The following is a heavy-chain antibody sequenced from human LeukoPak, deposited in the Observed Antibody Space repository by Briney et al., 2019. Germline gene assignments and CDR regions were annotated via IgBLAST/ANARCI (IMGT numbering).Heavy chain of an antibody. J-gene: IGHJ4*02. Sequence: SETLSLTCTVYGGSTSSGGYYWSWIRQHPGKGLEWIGHISYSGSTYYNPSLNSRVTISVGTSKSQFSLKLSSVTAADTAVYYCARVRGYSYGGLDSWGQGTLVTVSS. V-gene: IGHV4-31*03. D-gene: IGHD5-18*01. CDR2: ISYSGST. CDR1: GGSTSSGGYY. CDR3: ARVRGYSYGGLDS.